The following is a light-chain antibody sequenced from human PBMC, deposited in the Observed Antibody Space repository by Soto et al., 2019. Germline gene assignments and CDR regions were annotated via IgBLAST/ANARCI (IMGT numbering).Light chain of an antibody. V-gene: IGKV1-5*03. CDR1: QSISSW. J-gene: IGKJ4*01. CDR2: KAS. Sequence: DIQMTQSPSTLSASVGDRVTITCRASQSISSWLAWHQQKPGKAPKLLIYKASTLDSGVPSRFSGSGSGTEFTLTISSLQPDDFATYYCQQYKTYSSFGGGNKVEIK. CDR3: QQYKTYSS.